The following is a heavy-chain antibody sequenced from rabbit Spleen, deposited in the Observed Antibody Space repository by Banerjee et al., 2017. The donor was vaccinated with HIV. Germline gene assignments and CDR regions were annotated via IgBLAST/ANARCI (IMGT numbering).Heavy chain of an antibody. CDR3: ARNYVNAFDP. J-gene: IGHJ2*01. D-gene: IGHD1-1*01. CDR2: IDTNDGDT. V-gene: IGHV1S40*01. CDR1: GFSFSSTDY. Sequence: QSLEESGGDLVKPGASLTLTCKASGFSFSSTDYMCWVRQAPGKGLEWIACIDTNDGDTDYANWPKGRFTISKTSSTTVTLQMTSLTAADTATYFCARNYVNAFDPWGQGTLVTVS.